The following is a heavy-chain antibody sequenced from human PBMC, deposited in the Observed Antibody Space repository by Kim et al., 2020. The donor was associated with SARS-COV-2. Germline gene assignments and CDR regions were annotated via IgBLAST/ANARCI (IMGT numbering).Heavy chain of an antibody. V-gene: IGHV3-72*01. Sequence: GGSLRLSCAASGFTFSDHYMDWVRQAPGKGLEWVGRTRNKANSYTTEYAASVKGRFTISRDDSKNSLYLQMNSLKTEDTAVYYCAVGYSSSWLPAHFDYWGQGTLVTVSS. J-gene: IGHJ4*02. D-gene: IGHD6-13*01. CDR2: TRNKANSYTT. CDR3: AVGYSSSWLPAHFDY. CDR1: GFTFSDHY.